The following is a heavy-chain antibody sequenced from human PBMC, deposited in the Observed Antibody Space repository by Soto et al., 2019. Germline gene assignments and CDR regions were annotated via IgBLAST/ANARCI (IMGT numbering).Heavy chain of an antibody. CDR2: KYYSGAT. V-gene: IGHV4-30-4*01. CDR3: ARGRPNYFYYGLDV. Sequence: SETLSLTCTVSGGSIKSDYYWAWVRQPPGGGLEWMGYKYYSGATDSDPSLEARVPFSADTSKNQFFLNLTSVTVADTAVYYCARGRPNYFYYGLDVWGPGIPVTVSS. CDR1: GGSIKSDYY. J-gene: IGHJ6*02.